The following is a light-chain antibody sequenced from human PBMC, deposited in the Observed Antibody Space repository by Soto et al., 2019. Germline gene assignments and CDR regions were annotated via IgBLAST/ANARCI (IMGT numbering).Light chain of an antibody. CDR3: QKYFSVPFT. CDR1: QGIRNN. J-gene: IGKJ3*01. Sequence: DIQMTQSPSSLSASAGDRVTNTCRASQGIRNNLAWYQQKPGKPPNLLIYAASTLQSGVPSRFSGSGSGTDFTLTISSLQPEDVATYYCQKYFSVPFTFGPGTKVDI. V-gene: IGKV1-27*01. CDR2: AAS.